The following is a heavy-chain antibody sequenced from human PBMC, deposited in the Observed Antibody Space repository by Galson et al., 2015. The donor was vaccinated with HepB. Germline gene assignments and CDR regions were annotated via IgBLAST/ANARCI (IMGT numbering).Heavy chain of an antibody. CDR3: ARDGANYDSAYSAFDI. J-gene: IGHJ3*02. CDR2: IYYSGST. Sequence: ETLSLTCTVSGGSISSYYWSWIRQPPGKGLEWIGYIYYSGSTNYNPSLKSRVTISVDTSKNQFSLKLSSVTAADTAVYYCARDGANYDSAYSAFDIWGQGTMVTVSS. D-gene: IGHD3-3*01. CDR1: GGSISSYY. V-gene: IGHV4-59*01.